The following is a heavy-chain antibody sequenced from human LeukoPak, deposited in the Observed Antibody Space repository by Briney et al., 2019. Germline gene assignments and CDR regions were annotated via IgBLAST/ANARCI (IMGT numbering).Heavy chain of an antibody. D-gene: IGHD2-8*02. V-gene: IGHV1-2*02. CDR2: INPNIGGT. J-gene: IGHJ6*02. CDR1: GYTFSGSY. CDR3: ARDLESIYCTGGTCHYGMDV. Sequence: ASVEVSCKASGYTFSGSYIHWVRQAPGQGLEWMGSINPNIGGTKYAQKFQDRVTVTRDTSINTAYMELSRLRSDDTAVYYCARDLESIYCTGGTCHYGMDVWGQGTTVTVSS.